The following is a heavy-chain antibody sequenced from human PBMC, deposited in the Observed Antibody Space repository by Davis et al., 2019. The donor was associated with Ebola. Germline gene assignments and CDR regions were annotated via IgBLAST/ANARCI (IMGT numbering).Heavy chain of an antibody. CDR2: IYPGDSDT. V-gene: IGHV5-51*01. D-gene: IGHD2-8*02. CDR3: ASLRRTITGMDDAFDI. Sequence: GESLKISCKGSGYTFTSYWIAWVRQVPGKGLEWMGSIYPGDSDTRYSPYFRGQVTISADKSIKTAFLQWSSLKASDTAMYYCASLRRTITGMDDAFDIWGQGTMVTVSS. J-gene: IGHJ3*02. CDR1: GYTFTSYW.